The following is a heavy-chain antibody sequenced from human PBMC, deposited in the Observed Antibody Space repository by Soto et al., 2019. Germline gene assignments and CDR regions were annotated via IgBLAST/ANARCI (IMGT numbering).Heavy chain of an antibody. J-gene: IGHJ4*02. V-gene: IGHV3-7*03. CDR3: ATTGGYSSTWLLYYFDY. CDR2: IKQDGSEK. CDR1: GFTFSTYW. D-gene: IGHD6-13*01. Sequence: EVQLVESGGGLVQPGGSLRLSCAASGFTFSTYWMTWVRQAPGKGLEWVANIKQDGSEKYYVDSVKGRFTISRDNAKNSLYLQMNSLRAEDTAVYYCATTGGYSSTWLLYYFDYWGQGTLDTVSS.